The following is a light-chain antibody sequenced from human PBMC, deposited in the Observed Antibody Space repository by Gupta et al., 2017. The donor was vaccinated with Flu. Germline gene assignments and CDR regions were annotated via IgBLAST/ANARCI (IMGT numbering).Light chain of an antibody. CDR2: TNN. CDR3: ASWDDSLGGHYV. CDR1: SSNIGSNS. V-gene: IGLV1-47*01. J-gene: IGLJ1*01. Sequence: SSNIGSNSVYGYQQVPGTAPKLLIYTNNKRPSGVPDRFSVSKSGTSASLAISVLRSEDEADYYCASWDDSLGGHYVFGTGTKVTVL.